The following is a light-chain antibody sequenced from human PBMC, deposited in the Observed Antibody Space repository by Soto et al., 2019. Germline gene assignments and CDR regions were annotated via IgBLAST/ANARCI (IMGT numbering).Light chain of an antibody. CDR3: AVWDDSLYV. Sequence: QSVLTQPPSVSGTPGQTVTISCSGSSSNIGKNTVNLYQHLPGTASQLLIYSNTQRPLGVSVRFSGSKSGTSASLAISGLQSEDEADYYCAVWDDSLYVFGTGTKVTVL. CDR1: SSNIGKNT. CDR2: SNT. V-gene: IGLV1-44*01. J-gene: IGLJ1*01.